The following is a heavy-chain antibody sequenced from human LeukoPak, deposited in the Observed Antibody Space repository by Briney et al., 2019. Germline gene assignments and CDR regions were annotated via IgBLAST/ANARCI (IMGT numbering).Heavy chain of an antibody. D-gene: IGHD5-12*01. CDR1: GGSTSSGSYF. Sequence: SQTLSLTCTVSGGSTSSGSYFWSWIRQPAGKGLEWIGRIYTSGSTNYNPSLKSRVTISPDTSKNQFSLKLSSVTAADTAVYYCARELAGYGKLDYWGQGILVTVSS. CDR3: ARELAGYGKLDY. CDR2: IYTSGST. J-gene: IGHJ4*01. V-gene: IGHV4-61*02.